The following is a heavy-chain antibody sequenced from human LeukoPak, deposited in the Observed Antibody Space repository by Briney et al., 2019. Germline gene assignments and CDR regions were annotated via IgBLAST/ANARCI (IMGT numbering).Heavy chain of an antibody. CDR1: GFTVSSIA. D-gene: IGHD1-1*01. CDR2: IRSNGDTA. V-gene: IGHV3-23*01. Sequence: PGGSLRLSCAASGFTVSSIAMTWVRQAPGKGLEWVSTIRSNGDTAYNADSVKGRFTISRDNSKKMLYLQMNSLRVEDTAIYYCAKGQELDDGVFDSWGQGTLVTVSS. CDR3: AKGQELDDGVFDS. J-gene: IGHJ4*02.